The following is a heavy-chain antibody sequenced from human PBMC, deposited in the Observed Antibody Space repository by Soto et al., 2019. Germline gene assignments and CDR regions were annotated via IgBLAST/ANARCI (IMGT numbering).Heavy chain of an antibody. V-gene: IGHV3-9*01. CDR3: AKDTPGGNYYDSSGSFDY. Sequence: SLRLSCAASAFTFDDYAMHWVRQAPGKGLEWVSGISWNSGSIGYADSVKGRFTISRDNAKNSLYLQMNSLRAEDTALYYCAKDTPGGNYYDSSGSFDYWGQGTLVTVAS. CDR2: ISWNSGSI. J-gene: IGHJ4*02. CDR1: AFTFDDYA. D-gene: IGHD3-22*01.